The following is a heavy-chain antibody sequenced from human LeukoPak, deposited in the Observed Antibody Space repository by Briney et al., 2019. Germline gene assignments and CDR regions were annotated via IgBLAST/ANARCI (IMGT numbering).Heavy chain of an antibody. CDR2: ISSSGSTI. V-gene: IGHV3-48*03. D-gene: IGHD2-8*01. CDR3: ARTNWFDP. Sequence: PGGSLRLSCAASGFSFSSYEMNWVRLAPGKGMEWVSYISSSGSTIYYADSVKGRFTISRDNAKNSLYLQMNSLRAEDTAVYYCARTNWFDPWGQGTLVTVSS. CDR1: GFSFSSYE. J-gene: IGHJ5*02.